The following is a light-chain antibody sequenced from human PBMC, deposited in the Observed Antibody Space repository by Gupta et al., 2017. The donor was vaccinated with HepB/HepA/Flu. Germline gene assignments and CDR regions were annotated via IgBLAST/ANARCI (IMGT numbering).Light chain of an antibody. CDR3: QQYNVYST. V-gene: IGKV1-5*03. CDR1: QTISIW. Sequence: DIQMTQSPSTLSASVGDRVTITCRASQTISIWLGWYQQNPGKAPKLLISKVSTLESGVPSRFSGSGSGTEFTLTISSLQPDDFATYYCQQYNVYSTFGQGTKVEIK. J-gene: IGKJ1*01. CDR2: KVS.